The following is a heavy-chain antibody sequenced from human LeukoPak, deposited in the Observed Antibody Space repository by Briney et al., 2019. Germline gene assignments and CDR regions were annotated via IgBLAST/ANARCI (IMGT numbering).Heavy chain of an antibody. CDR3: ARAQYYYYYYMDV. Sequence: PSETLSLTCTVSGGSVSCSSHYWGWLRQPPWKGLEWIGSIYYSGSGSTYYNPSLKSRVTISVDTSKNQFSLKLSSVTAADTAVYYCARAQYYYYYYMDVWGKGTTVTVSS. CDR2: IYYSGSGST. V-gene: IGHV4-39*07. CDR1: GGSVSCSSHY. J-gene: IGHJ6*03.